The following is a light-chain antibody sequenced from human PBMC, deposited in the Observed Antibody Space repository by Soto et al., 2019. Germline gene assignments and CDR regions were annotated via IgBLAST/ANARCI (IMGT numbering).Light chain of an antibody. CDR3: QVWDIMTDNYV. Sequence: SYELTQPPSVSVAPEKTATITCGGDNIGDKSVHWYRQKPGQAPVLLISYDSDRPSGIPERFSGSNSGNTATLTISRVEAGDEADYYCQVWDIMTDNYVFGGGTKLTVL. CDR2: YDS. V-gene: IGLV3-21*04. J-gene: IGLJ1*01. CDR1: NIGDKS.